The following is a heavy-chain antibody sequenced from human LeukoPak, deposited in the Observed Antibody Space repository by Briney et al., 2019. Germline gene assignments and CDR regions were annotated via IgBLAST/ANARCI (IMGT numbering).Heavy chain of an antibody. CDR3: ARRYFDWLQYFDY. V-gene: IGHV4-30-4*01. CDR1: GGSISSADYY. CDR2: IYYNGSN. J-gene: IGHJ4*02. Sequence: PSETLSLTCTVSGGSISSADYYWSWIRQPPGKGLEWIGYIYYNGSNYYNPSLKSRVNILVNTTKNQFSKKVSSVIAADTAVYYCARRYFDWLQYFDYWGQGTLLTVSS. D-gene: IGHD3-9*01.